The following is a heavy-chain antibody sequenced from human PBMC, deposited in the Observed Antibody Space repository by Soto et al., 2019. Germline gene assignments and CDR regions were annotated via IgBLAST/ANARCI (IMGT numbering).Heavy chain of an antibody. CDR3: ALWGFRDGNHSKNKYGMDV. CDR2: IIPIFGTA. CDR1: GGTFNSYA. J-gene: IGHJ6*01. D-gene: IGHD3-10*01. V-gene: IGHV1-69*01. Sequence: QVQLVQSGAEVKKPGSSVKVSCKASGGTFNSYAISWVRQAPGQGLEWMGGIIPIFGTANYAQNFQGRVAITADESTSAAYMQLRSVRSEGRAVYYWALWGFRDGNHSKNKYGMDVWGQGTTVTVSS.